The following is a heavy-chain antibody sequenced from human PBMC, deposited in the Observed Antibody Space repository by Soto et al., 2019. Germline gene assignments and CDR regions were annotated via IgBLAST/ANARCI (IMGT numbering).Heavy chain of an antibody. CDR1: GYTFTSYA. D-gene: IGHD5-12*01. CDR3: ARGVSGYIAYGPRDY. J-gene: IGHJ4*02. V-gene: IGHV1-3*01. CDR2: IISGNGNT. Sequence: QVQLVQSGAEVKKPGASVKIPCKASGYTFTSYAMHWVRQAPGQRPEWMGWIISGNGNTKYSQKLQGRVTFTSDTSASTAYMELSSLRSEDTAVYYCARGVSGYIAYGPRDYWGQGTLVTVSS.